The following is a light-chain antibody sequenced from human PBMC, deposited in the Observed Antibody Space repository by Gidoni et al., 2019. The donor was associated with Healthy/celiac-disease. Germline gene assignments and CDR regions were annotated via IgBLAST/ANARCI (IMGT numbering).Light chain of an antibody. V-gene: IGKV3-15*01. J-gene: IGKJ4*01. Sequence: IVMTQSPATLSVSPGERATLSCRASQSVSSNLAGYQQKPGQAPWLLLYGASTRATGIPARFSGSGSWTEFTLTISSLQSEDFSVYYCQQYNNWPLLTFGGGTQVEIK. CDR1: QSVSSN. CDR3: QQYNNWPLLT. CDR2: GAS.